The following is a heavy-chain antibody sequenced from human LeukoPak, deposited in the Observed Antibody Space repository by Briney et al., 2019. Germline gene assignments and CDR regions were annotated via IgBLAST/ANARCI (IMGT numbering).Heavy chain of an antibody. D-gene: IGHD3-22*01. V-gene: IGHV1-2*02. Sequence: ASVKVSCKASGYTFTDYYIHWVRQAPGQGLGWMGWINPNSGGTNYAQKFQGRVTMTRDTSISTAYMELSRLRSDDTAVYYCARAGPDYYDSSGLYYYYYYYMDVWGKGTTVTVSS. CDR2: INPNSGGT. CDR3: ARAGPDYYDSSGLYYYYYYYMDV. J-gene: IGHJ6*03. CDR1: GYTFTDYY.